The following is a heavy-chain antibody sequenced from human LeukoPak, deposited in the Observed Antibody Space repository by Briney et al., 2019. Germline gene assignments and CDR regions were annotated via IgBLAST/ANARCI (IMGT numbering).Heavy chain of an antibody. V-gene: IGHV3-21*01. J-gene: IGHJ4*02. Sequence: PGGSLRLSCAAPGFTFSSYSMNWVRQAPGKGLECVSSISSSSSYIYYADSVKGRFTISIDNAKNSLYLQMNSLRAEDTGVYYCARLTVAGFDYWGQGTLVTVSS. CDR2: ISSSSSYI. D-gene: IGHD6-19*01. CDR1: GFTFSSYS. CDR3: ARLTVAGFDY.